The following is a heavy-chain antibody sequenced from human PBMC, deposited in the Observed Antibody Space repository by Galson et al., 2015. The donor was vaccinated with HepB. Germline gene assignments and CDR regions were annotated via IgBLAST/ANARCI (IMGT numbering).Heavy chain of an antibody. V-gene: IGHV1-69*13. CDR3: ARLYCSGGSCHRRKAFDI. CDR2: IIPIFGTA. D-gene: IGHD2-15*01. Sequence: SVKVSCKASGGTFSSYAISWVRQAPGQGLEWMGGIIPIFGTANYAQKFQGRVTITADESTSTAYMELSSLRSEDTAVYYCARLYCSGGSCHRRKAFDIWGQGTMVTVSS. J-gene: IGHJ3*02. CDR1: GGTFSSYA.